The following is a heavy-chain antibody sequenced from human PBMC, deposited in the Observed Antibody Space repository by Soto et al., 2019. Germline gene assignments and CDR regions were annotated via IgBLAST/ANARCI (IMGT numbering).Heavy chain of an antibody. J-gene: IGHJ4*02. D-gene: IGHD1-26*01. CDR1: GYGFTSLD. CDR2: MQPSTGRT. V-gene: IGHV1-8*01. CDR3: ARGVSAGVDY. Sequence: QVQLVQSGAEVREPGASVKVSCKASGYGFTSLDINWVRQTAGQGLEWMGWMQPSTGRTGYAQKFQGRVTMTSDTSINTAYMELTPLTSDDTAFYYCARGVSAGVDYWGQGTLVTVSS.